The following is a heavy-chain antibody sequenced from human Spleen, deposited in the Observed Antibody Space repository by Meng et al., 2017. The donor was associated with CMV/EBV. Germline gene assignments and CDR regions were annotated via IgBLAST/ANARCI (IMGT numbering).Heavy chain of an antibody. Sequence: ASVKVSCKASGYTFTSYDINWVRQATGHGLEWMGWMNPNSGNTGYAQKFQGRVTMTRNTSINTAYMDLSSLRSEDTAIYYCTRGRGSTHKGNWFDPWGQGTLVTVSS. CDR1: GYTFTSYD. D-gene: IGHD3-10*01. J-gene: IGHJ5*02. CDR3: TRGRGSTHKGNWFDP. CDR2: MNPNSGNT. V-gene: IGHV1-8*01.